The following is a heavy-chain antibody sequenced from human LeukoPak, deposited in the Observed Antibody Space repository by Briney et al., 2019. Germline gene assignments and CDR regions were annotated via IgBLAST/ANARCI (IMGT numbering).Heavy chain of an antibody. J-gene: IGHJ4*02. CDR1: GFTFSSYA. Sequence: QPGGSLRLSCAASGFTFSSYAMHWVRQAPGKGLEWVAVISYDGSNKYYADSVKGRFTISRDNSKNTLYLQMNSLRAEDTAVCYCARERTYGSGSYYNVFDYWGQGTLVTVSS. D-gene: IGHD3-10*01. CDR2: ISYDGSNK. V-gene: IGHV3-30-3*01. CDR3: ARERTYGSGSYYNVFDY.